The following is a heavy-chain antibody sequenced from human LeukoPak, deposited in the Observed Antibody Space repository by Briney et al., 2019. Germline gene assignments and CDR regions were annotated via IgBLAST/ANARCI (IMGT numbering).Heavy chain of an antibody. Sequence: GGSLRLSCAASGFTLSSYSMNWVRQAPGKGLEWVSSISSSSSYIYYADSVKGRFTISRDNAKNSLYLQMNSLRAEDTAVYYCARDERSTIFGVVFYYMDVWGKGTTVTVSS. V-gene: IGHV3-21*01. CDR2: ISSSSSYI. CDR1: GFTLSSYS. CDR3: ARDERSTIFGVVFYYMDV. J-gene: IGHJ6*03. D-gene: IGHD3-3*01.